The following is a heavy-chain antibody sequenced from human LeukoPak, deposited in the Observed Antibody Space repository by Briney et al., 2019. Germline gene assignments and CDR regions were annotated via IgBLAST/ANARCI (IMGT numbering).Heavy chain of an antibody. D-gene: IGHD5-18*01. CDR3: ARGGKMQLWPRRENYYYYMDV. CDR2: IYYSGST. J-gene: IGHJ6*03. V-gene: IGHV4-39*07. Sequence: SETLSLTCTVSGGSISSSSYYWGWIRQPPGKGLEWIGSIYYSGSTYYNPSLKSRVTISVDTSKNQFSLKLSSVTAADTAVYYCARGGKMQLWPRRENYYYYMDVWGKGTTVTVSS. CDR1: GGSISSSSYY.